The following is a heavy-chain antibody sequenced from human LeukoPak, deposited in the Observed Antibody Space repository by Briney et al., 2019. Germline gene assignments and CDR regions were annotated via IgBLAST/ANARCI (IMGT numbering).Heavy chain of an antibody. CDR3: ARDLFDYYDSSGLAY. CDR2: INPNSGGT. D-gene: IGHD3-22*01. J-gene: IGHJ4*02. V-gene: IGHV1-2*02. CDR1: GYTFTSYY. Sequence: GASVKVSCKASGYTFTSYYMHWVRQAPGQGLEWMGWINPNSGGTNYAQKFQGRVTMTRDTSISTAYMELSRLRSDDTAVYYCARDLFDYYDSSGLAYWGQGTLVTVSS.